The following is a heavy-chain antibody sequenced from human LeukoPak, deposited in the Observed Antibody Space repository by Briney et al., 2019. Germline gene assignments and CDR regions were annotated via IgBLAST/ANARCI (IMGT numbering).Heavy chain of an antibody. Sequence: TSETLSLTCTVSGGSISSGVTYWGWTPQPQGKGLGWIGYIYYSGSTYYNPSLKSRVTISVDTSKNQFSLKLSSVTAADTAVYYCARERGGWPLLHVWGQGTLVTVSS. CDR1: GGSISSGVTY. J-gene: IGHJ4*02. CDR2: IYYSGST. V-gene: IGHV4-30-4*01. D-gene: IGHD2-15*01. CDR3: ARERGGWPLLHV.